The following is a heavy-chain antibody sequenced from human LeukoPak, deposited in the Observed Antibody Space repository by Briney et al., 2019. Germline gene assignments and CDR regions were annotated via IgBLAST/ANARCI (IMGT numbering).Heavy chain of an antibody. J-gene: IGHJ6*02. V-gene: IGHV3-64*01. CDR1: GFTFSNYA. Sequence: GGSLRLSCVASGFTFSNYAMHWVRQAPGKGLEYVSAISSNGGSTYYANSVKGRFTISRDNSKNTLYLQMGSLRAENMAVYYCARDEASSGWYYYYGMDVWGQGTTVTVSS. CDR2: ISSNGGST. D-gene: IGHD6-19*01. CDR3: ARDEASSGWYYYYGMDV.